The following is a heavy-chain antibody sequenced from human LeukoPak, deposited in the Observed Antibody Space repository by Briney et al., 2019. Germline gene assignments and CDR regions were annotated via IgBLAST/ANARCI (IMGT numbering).Heavy chain of an antibody. J-gene: IGHJ5*02. CDR1: GFTFSIHW. CDR2: IKQDGSDK. CDR3: ARDYGNLWTNWFDP. D-gene: IGHD1-26*01. V-gene: IGHV3-7*01. Sequence: GSLRLSCAASGFTFSIHWMTWVRQAPGKGLEWVANIKQDGSDKYYVHSVKGRFTISRDNAKNSLYLQMNSLRAEDTAVYYCARDYGNLWTNWFDPWGQGTLVTVSS.